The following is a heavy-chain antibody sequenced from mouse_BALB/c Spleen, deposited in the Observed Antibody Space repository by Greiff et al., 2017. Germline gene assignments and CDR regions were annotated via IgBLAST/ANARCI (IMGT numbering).Heavy chain of an antibody. J-gene: IGHJ4*01. CDR3: ARHDPPYYAMDY. CDR1: GFSLTSYG. CDR2: IWSDGST. V-gene: IGHV2-6-2*01. Sequence: VKVVESGPDLVAPSQSLSITCTVSGFSLTSYGVHWVRQPPGKGLEWLVVIWSDGSTTYNSALKSRLSISKDNSKSQVFLKMNSLQTDDTAMYYCARHDPPYYAMDYWGQGTSVTVSS.